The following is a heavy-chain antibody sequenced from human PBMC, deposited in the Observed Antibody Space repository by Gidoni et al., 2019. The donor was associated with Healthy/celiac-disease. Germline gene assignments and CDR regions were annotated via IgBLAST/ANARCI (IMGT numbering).Heavy chain of an antibody. CDR1: GGSISSGDYY. V-gene: IGHV4-30-4*01. Sequence: QVQLQESGPGLVKPSQTLSLTCTVSGGSISSGDYYWSWIRQPPGKGLEWIGYIYYSGSTYYNPSLKRRVTISVDTSKNQFSLKLSSVTAADTAVYYCARAGYYYDSSGYLFDYWGQGTLVTVSS. D-gene: IGHD3-22*01. CDR3: ARAGYYYDSSGYLFDY. J-gene: IGHJ4*02. CDR2: IYYSGST.